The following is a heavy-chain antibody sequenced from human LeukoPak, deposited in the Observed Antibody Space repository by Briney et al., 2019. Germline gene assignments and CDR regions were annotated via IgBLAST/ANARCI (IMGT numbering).Heavy chain of an antibody. D-gene: IGHD3-10*01. CDR1: GYTFSTYY. Sequence: ASVKVSCKTSGYTFSTYYMHWVRQAPGQGLEWLGIIHPTDGSTSYTQKIQGRVTMTRDTATGTVYLELSSLRAEDTAVYWCARANGGGFDYWGQGTLITVSS. CDR3: ARANGGGFDY. J-gene: IGHJ4*02. CDR2: IHPTDGST. V-gene: IGHV1-46*01.